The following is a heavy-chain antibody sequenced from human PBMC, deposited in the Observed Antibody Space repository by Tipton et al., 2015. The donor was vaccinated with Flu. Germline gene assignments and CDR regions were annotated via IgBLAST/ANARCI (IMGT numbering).Heavy chain of an antibody. CDR1: GGSISDSTYY. J-gene: IGHJ4*02. CDR2: IHYSGIT. V-gene: IGHV4-39*01. CDR3: ARLSYYDVDLKNFYFDY. D-gene: IGHD3-10*02. Sequence: LSLTCTVSGGSISDSTYYWDWIRQPPGKGLEWIGSIHYSGITYYKSSLKSRVTISVDTSKSQFSLMLRSVTAADTAVYYCARLSYYDVDLKNFYFDYWGQGALVTVSS.